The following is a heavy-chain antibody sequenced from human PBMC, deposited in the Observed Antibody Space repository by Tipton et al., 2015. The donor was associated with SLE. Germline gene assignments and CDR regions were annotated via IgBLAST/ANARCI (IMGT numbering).Heavy chain of an antibody. D-gene: IGHD1-26*01. CDR3: ARMSRGTYFDY. CDR2: IYTSGST. CDR1: GGSISSGSYY. Sequence: PSLTCTVSGGSISSGSYYWIWIRQPAGKGLEWIGRIYTSGSTNYNPSLKSRVTISVDTSKNQFSLKLSSVTAADTAVYYCARMSRGTYFDYWGQGTLVTVSS. V-gene: IGHV4-61*02. J-gene: IGHJ4*02.